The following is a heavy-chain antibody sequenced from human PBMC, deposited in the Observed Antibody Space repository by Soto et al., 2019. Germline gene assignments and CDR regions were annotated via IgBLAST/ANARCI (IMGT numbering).Heavy chain of an antibody. Sequence: QLQLQESGPGLVKPSETLSLTCSVSGDSISSSSYYWGWIRQPPGKGLEWIGTINYSGSTYYNPSLKRRVTLSVDTSKNYVSLKVSSVTAADTAVYFCASLYGDYVPYWGQGILVSVSS. CDR2: INYSGST. J-gene: IGHJ4*02. D-gene: IGHD4-17*01. V-gene: IGHV4-39*01. CDR3: ASLYGDYVPY. CDR1: GDSISSSSYY.